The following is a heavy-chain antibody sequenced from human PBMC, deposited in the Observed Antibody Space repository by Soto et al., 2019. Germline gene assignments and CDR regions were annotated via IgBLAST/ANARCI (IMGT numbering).Heavy chain of an antibody. CDR3: ACYSCPENYYYYYYRDV. CDR1: GFTFSSYA. Sequence: GGSLRLSCAASGFTFSSYAMSWVRQAPGKGLEWVSAISGSGGSTYYADSVKGRFTISRDNSKNTLYLQMNSLRAEDTAVYYCACYSCPENYYYYYYRDVWGKGTTVTDSS. J-gene: IGHJ6*03. D-gene: IGHD2-15*01. CDR2: ISGSGGST. V-gene: IGHV3-23*01.